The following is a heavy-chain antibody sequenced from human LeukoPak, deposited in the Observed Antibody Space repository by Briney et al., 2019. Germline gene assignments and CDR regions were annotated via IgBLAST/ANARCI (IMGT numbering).Heavy chain of an antibody. CDR1: GFTFSSYA. CDR3: ANLMVGAYYFDY. Sequence: GGSLRLSCAASGFTFSSYAMSWVRQAPGKGLEWVSAISYSGTTTYYADSVKGRFTISRDNSKNTLYLQMNSLRAEDTAVYYCANLMVGAYYFDYWGQGTLVTVSS. V-gene: IGHV3-23*01. J-gene: IGHJ4*02. D-gene: IGHD1-26*01. CDR2: ISYSGTTT.